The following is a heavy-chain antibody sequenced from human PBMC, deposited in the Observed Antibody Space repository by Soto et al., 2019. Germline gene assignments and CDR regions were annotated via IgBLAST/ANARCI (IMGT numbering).Heavy chain of an antibody. CDR1: GYTFTSYG. CDR2: ISAYNGNT. D-gene: IGHD2-21*02. J-gene: IGHJ6*02. V-gene: IGHV1-18*04. Sequence: GSVKVSCKASGYTFTSYGISWVRQAPGQGLEWMGWISAYNGNTNYAKKLQGRVTMTTATSTSTAYMELGSLRSDDTAVYYCARDWGAYCGGDCYSTGYYSYGMDVSGQGTTRSV. CDR3: ARDWGAYCGGDCYSTGYYSYGMDV.